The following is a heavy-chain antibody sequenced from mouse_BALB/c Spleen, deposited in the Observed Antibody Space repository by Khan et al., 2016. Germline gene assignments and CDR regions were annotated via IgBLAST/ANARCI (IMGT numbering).Heavy chain of an antibody. CDR1: GYTFSSYW. V-gene: IGHV1-9*01. J-gene: IGHJ2*01. CDR3: ARGND. Sequence: QVQLQQPGAELMKPGASVKISCKATGYTFSSYWLEWVKQRPGHGLEWIGDILPGSGSINFNERFKDKATFTADTSSNTAYFHLSSLTSEDSAVYYCARGNDWGQGTTLTVSS. CDR2: ILPGSGSI.